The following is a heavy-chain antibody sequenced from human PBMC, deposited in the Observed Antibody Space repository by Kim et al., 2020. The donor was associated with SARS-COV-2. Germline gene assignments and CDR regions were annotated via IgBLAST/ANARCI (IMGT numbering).Heavy chain of an antibody. CDR3: AKDIRITMVRGVQQRGLPLVY. CDR1: GFTFSSYA. V-gene: IGHV3-23*01. J-gene: IGHJ4*02. D-gene: IGHD3-10*01. Sequence: GGSLRLSCAASGFTFSSYAMSWVRQAPGKGLEWVSAISGSGGSTYYADSVKGRFTISRDNSKNTLYLQMNSLRAEDTAVYYCAKDIRITMVRGVQQRGLPLVYWGQGTLVTVSS. CDR2: ISGSGGST.